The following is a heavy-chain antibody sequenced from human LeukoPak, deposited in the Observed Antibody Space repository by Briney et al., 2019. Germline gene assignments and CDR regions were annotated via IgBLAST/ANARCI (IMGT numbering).Heavy chain of an antibody. CDR2: ISSDGINK. CDR1: EFTFNNYL. D-gene: IGHD3-22*01. Sequence: GRSLRLSCAASEFTFNNYLMHWVRQAPGKGLEWVAVISSDGINKYYADSVKGRFTISRDNSENTLYLQMNSLRAEDTAVYYCARAGVESSGYYAFDVWGQGTILTVSS. V-gene: IGHV3-30-3*01. CDR3: ARAGVESSGYYAFDV. J-gene: IGHJ3*01.